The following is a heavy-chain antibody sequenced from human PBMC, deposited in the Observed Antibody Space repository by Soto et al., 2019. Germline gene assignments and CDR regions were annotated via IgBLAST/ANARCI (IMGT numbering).Heavy chain of an antibody. J-gene: IGHJ5*02. CDR3: ASLAFSSIASELPYNWFDP. D-gene: IGHD6-6*01. V-gene: IGHV4-39*01. CDR1: GGSISSSSYY. CDR2: IYYSGST. Sequence: SETLSLTCPVSGGSISSSSYYWGWIRQPPGKGLEWIGSIYYSGSTYYTPSLKSRVTISVDTSNNPFSLKLSSVTAADTAVYYCASLAFSSIASELPYNWFDPWGQGTLVTVS.